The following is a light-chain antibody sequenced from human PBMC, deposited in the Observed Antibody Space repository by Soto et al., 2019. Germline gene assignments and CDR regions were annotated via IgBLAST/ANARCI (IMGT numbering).Light chain of an antibody. V-gene: IGKV1-39*01. Sequence: DIQMTQSPSSLSASVGDRVTITCRASQSISSYLNWYQQKPGKAPKLLIYAASSLQSGVPSRFSGSGSGTDFTLTISSMQPADFATYYCQPSYSTPLTFGPGTRLEIK. CDR3: QPSYSTPLT. CDR1: QSISSY. J-gene: IGKJ5*01. CDR2: AAS.